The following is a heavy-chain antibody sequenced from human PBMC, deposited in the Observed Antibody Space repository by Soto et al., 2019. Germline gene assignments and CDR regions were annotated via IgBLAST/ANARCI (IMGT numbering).Heavy chain of an antibody. V-gene: IGHV1-69*01. Sequence: QVQLVQSGAEVKKPGSSVKVSCKASGGTFSSYAISWVRQAPGQGLEWMGGIIPIFGTANYAQKFQGRVTITADESTSTAYMELSSLRSEDTAVYYCAGGGGIAAAGIEYYFDYWGQGTLVTVSS. CDR2: IIPIFGTA. CDR3: AGGGGIAAAGIEYYFDY. D-gene: IGHD6-13*01. J-gene: IGHJ4*02. CDR1: GGTFSSYA.